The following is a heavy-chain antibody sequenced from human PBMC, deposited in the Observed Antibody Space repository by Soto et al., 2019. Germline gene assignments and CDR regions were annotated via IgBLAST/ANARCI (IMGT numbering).Heavy chain of an antibody. CDR1: GGTFSSYA. Sequence: GASVKVSCKASGGTFSSYAVSWVRQAPGQGLEWMGGIIPIFGTANYAQKFQDRVTITADESTNTAYMELSSLRSEDTAVYYCAAVSGRATTYVDYWGQGTLVTVSS. D-gene: IGHD1-26*01. J-gene: IGHJ4*02. CDR2: IIPIFGTA. V-gene: IGHV1-69*13. CDR3: AAVSGRATTYVDY.